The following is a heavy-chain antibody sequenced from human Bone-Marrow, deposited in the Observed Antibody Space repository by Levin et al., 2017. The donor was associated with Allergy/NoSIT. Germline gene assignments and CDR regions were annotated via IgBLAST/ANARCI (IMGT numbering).Heavy chain of an antibody. Sequence: GGSLRLSCAASGFTFDDYTMHWVRQAPGKGLEWVSLISWDGGSTYYADSVKGRFTISRDNSKNSLYLQMNSLRTEDTALYYCAKEIYPRYCSSTSCYAYYYYGMDGWGQGTTVTVSS. CDR1: GFTFDDYT. J-gene: IGHJ6*02. CDR2: ISWDGGST. CDR3: AKEIYPRYCSSTSCYAYYYYGMDG. D-gene: IGHD2-2*01. V-gene: IGHV3-43*01.